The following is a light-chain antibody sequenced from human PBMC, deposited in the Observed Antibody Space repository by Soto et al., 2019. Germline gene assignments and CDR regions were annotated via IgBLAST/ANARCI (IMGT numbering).Light chain of an antibody. J-gene: IGLJ2*01. CDR3: SSYSSTTTL. V-gene: IGLV1-40*01. Sequence: QSVLTQPPSVSGAPGQRVTISCTGSSSNFGAPYDAHWYQHLPGIAPKLLIFEVSNRPSGVSTRFSGSKSGNMAFLTISGLQSEDEGLYHCSSYSSTTTLFGGGTKVTVL. CDR2: EVS. CDR1: SSNFGAPYD.